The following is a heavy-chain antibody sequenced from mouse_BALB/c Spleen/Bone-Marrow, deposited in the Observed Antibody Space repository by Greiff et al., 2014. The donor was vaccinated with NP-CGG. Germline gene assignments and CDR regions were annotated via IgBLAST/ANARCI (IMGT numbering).Heavy chain of an antibody. CDR3: ARNANWLFAY. V-gene: IGHV1-54*01. CDR1: GYAFTNYL. CDR2: INPGSGGT. D-gene: IGHD4-1*01. Sequence: QVQLKESGAELVRPGTSVKVSCKASGYAFTNYLIEWVKQRPGQGLEWIGVINPGSGGTNYNEKFKGKATLTADKSSSTAYMQLSSLTSDDSAVYFGARNANWLFAYWGQGTLVTVSA. J-gene: IGHJ3*01.